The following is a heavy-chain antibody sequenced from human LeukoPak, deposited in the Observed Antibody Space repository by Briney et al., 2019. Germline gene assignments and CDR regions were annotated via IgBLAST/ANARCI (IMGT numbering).Heavy chain of an antibody. CDR1: AFSLNAYN. J-gene: IGHJ4*02. CDR2: ISYTGTYI. D-gene: IGHD6-19*01. Sequence: PGGSLRLSCAASAFSLNAYNMNWVRQAPGKGLEWVSSISYTGTYIYYADSVKGRFTISRDNSKNTLYLQMSSLRAEDTAIYYCARVYSSGWSLPFEYWGQGTLVTVSS. CDR3: ARVYSSGWSLPFEY. V-gene: IGHV3-21*01.